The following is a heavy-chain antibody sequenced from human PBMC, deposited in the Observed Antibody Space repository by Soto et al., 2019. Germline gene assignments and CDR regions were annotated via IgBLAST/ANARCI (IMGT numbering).Heavy chain of an antibody. CDR1: GGTFSSYA. V-gene: IGHV1-69*13. D-gene: IGHD3-3*01. J-gene: IGHJ6*02. CDR2: IIPIFGTA. CDR3: ARGLERFLEWLMTPGDYYYVMDV. Sequence: ASVKVSCKASGGTFSSYAISWVRQAPGQGLEWMGGIIPIFGTANYAQKFQGRVTITADESTSTAYMELSSLRSEDTAVYYCARGLERFLEWLMTPGDYYYVMDVWGQGTTVTVSS.